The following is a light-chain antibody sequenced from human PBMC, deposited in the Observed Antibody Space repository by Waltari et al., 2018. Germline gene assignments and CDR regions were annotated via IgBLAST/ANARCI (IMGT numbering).Light chain of an antibody. Sequence: NFMLTQPHSVSESPGKTVTISCTRSSGSIASNYVQWYQQRPGSSPTTVIYEDNQRPSWVPARFSGSIDSSSNSASLTISGLKTEDEADYYCQSYDSSNQVFGGGTKLTVL. CDR2: EDN. J-gene: IGLJ2*01. CDR3: QSYDSSNQV. CDR1: SGSIASNY. V-gene: IGLV6-57*01.